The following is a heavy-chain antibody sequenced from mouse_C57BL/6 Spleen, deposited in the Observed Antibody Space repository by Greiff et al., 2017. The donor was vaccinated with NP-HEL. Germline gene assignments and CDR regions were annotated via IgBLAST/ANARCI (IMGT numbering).Heavy chain of an antibody. CDR3: ARSEITTVVAPDY. D-gene: IGHD1-1*01. V-gene: IGHV1-82*01. Sequence: VQLQQSGPELVKPGASVKISCKASGYAFSSSWMNWVKQRPGKGLEWIGRIYPGDGDTNYNGKFKGKATLTADKSSSTAYMQLSSLTSEDSAVYVCARSEITTVVAPDYWGQGTTLTVSS. CDR1: GYAFSSSW. CDR2: IYPGDGDT. J-gene: IGHJ2*01.